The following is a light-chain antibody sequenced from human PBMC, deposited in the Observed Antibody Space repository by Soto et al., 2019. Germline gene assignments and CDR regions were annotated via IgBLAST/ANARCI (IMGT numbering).Light chain of an antibody. Sequence: QSALTQPASVSGSPGQSTTISCTGTSSDIGGYNYVSWYQQLPGEAPKLIICDVSDRPSGVSTRFSGSKSGNTASLTISGLQAEDEGDYYCSSFTSRHTDVFGTGTKLTVL. CDR3: SSFTSRHTDV. V-gene: IGLV2-14*01. J-gene: IGLJ1*01. CDR1: SSDIGGYNY. CDR2: DVS.